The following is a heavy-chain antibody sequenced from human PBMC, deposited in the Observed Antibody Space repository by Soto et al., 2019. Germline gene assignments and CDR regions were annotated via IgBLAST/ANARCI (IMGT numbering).Heavy chain of an antibody. CDR3: TTLEITMVRGRY. D-gene: IGHD3-10*01. Sequence: GGSLRLSCAASGFTFSNAWMSWVRQAPGKGLEWVGRIKSKTDGGTTDYAAPVKGRFTISRDDSKNTLYLQMTSLKTEDTAVYYCTTLEITMVRGRYWGQGTLVTVSS. CDR2: IKSKTDGGTT. CDR1: GFTFSNAW. J-gene: IGHJ4*02. V-gene: IGHV3-15*01.